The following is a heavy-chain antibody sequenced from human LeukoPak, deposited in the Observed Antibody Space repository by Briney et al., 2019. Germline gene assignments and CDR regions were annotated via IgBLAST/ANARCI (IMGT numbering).Heavy chain of an antibody. CDR1: GCTFNKFA. J-gene: IGHJ3*02. Sequence: GGSLRLSCEASGCTFNKFAMSWVRQAPGKGPEWVSAIGSSGATTFYADSVKGRCTISRDNSKNTLYLQMNSLRAEDTAVYYCARGHDAFDIWGQGTMVTVSS. V-gene: IGHV3-23*01. CDR3: ARGHDAFDI. CDR2: IGSSGATT.